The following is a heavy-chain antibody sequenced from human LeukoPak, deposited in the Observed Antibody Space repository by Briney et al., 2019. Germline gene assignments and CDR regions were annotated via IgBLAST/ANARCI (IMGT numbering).Heavy chain of an antibody. CDR1: GFTFRSHG. Sequence: HTGTSLRLSCAASGFTFRSHGMHWVRQAPGKGLEWVANIKQDGSEKYYVDSVKGRFTISRDNAKNSLYLQMNSLRAEDTAVYYCAREEALYDFWSGYYERYYFDYWGQGTLVTVSS. CDR2: IKQDGSEK. V-gene: IGHV3-7*03. D-gene: IGHD3-3*01. J-gene: IGHJ4*02. CDR3: AREEALYDFWSGYYERYYFDY.